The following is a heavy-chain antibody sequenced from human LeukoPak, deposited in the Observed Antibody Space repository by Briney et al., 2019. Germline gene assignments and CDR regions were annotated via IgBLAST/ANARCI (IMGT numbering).Heavy chain of an antibody. CDR3: AKERNYYDSSGWIDY. J-gene: IGHJ4*02. D-gene: IGHD3-22*01. Sequence: SGGSLRLPCAASGFTFSSYAMSWVRQAPGKGLEWVSAISGSGGSTYYADSVKGRFTISRDNSKNTLYLQMNSLRAEDTAVYYCAKERNYYDSSGWIDYWGQGTLVTVSS. CDR2: ISGSGGST. V-gene: IGHV3-23*01. CDR1: GFTFSSYA.